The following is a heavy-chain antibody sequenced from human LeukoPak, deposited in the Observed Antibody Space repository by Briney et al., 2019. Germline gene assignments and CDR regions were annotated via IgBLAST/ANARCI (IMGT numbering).Heavy chain of an antibody. Sequence: ASVKDSCKVSAYTLTELSMHWVRQAPRKGLEWMGGFDPEDGETVYAQKLQGRITMTEDTSTDTAYMELSSLRSEDTAVYYCATGLTMFRDRPVKGPGHWGQGSLVTVSS. J-gene: IGHJ4*02. CDR3: ATGLTMFRDRPVKGPGH. D-gene: IGHD3-10*01. CDR2: FDPEDGET. CDR1: AYTLTELS. V-gene: IGHV1-24*01.